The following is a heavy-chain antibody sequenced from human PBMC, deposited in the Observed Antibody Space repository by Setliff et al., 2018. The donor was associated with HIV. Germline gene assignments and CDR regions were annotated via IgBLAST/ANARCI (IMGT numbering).Heavy chain of an antibody. CDR1: GGSISSGGSY. Sequence: SETLSLTCTVSGGSISSGGSYWSWIRQRPGKGLEWIGYIYYTGSTYFNPSLKSRVTLSIDTSKNQFSLKLSSVTAADTAVYYCARDRYAGEIDYWGQGTLVTVSS. V-gene: IGHV4-31*03. CDR3: ARDRYAGEIDY. J-gene: IGHJ4*02. CDR2: IYYTGST. D-gene: IGHD3-10*01.